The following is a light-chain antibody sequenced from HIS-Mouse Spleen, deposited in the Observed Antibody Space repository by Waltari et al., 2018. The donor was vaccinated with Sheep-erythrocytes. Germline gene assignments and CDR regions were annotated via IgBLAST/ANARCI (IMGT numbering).Light chain of an antibody. Sequence: AIRMTQSPSSLSASTGDRVTITCRASQGISSYLAWYQQKPGKAPKLLIYAASTLQSGVPSRFSGSGSGTDFTLTISCLQSEEFATYYCQQYYSYPYTFGQRTKLEIK. J-gene: IGKJ2*01. CDR2: AAS. V-gene: IGKV1-8*01. CDR1: QGISSY. CDR3: QQYYSYPYT.